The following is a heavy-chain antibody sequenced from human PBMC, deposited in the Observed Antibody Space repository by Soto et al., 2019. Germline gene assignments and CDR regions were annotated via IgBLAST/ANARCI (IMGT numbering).Heavy chain of an antibody. CDR2: MSGSADST. D-gene: IGHD3-10*02. Sequence: EVQLLESGGGFIHPGGSLRLSCAASGFSFSSFAMNWVRQAPGKGLERVSIMSGSADSTFYADSVKGRFTISRDNSKRKPYLQINSLRAEDTAVYCCEKTRGAMIYVMSVYGMDVWGQGTTVTVSS. V-gene: IGHV3-23*01. J-gene: IGHJ6*02. CDR3: EKTRGAMIYVMSVYGMDV. CDR1: GFSFSSFA.